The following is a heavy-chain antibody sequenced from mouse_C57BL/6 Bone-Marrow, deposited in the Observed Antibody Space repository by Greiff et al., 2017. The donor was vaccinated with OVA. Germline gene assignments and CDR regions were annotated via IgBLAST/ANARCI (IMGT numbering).Heavy chain of an antibody. CDR3: TRSGICSGYRFFAD. CDR1: GYTFTDYE. J-gene: IGHJ3*01. CDR2: IDPETGGT. V-gene: IGHV1-15*01. Sequence: VQLQQSGAELVRPGASVTLSCKASGYTFTDYEMHWVKQTPVHGLEWIGAIDPETGGTAYNQKFKGKAILTADKSSSTACMELRSLTSADSAVYYCTRSGICSGYRFFADWGQGTLVTVSA. D-gene: IGHD2-2*01.